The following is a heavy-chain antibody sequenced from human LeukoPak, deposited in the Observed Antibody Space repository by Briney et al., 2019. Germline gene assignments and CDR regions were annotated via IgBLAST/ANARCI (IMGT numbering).Heavy chain of an antibody. Sequence: PGGSLRLSCTASGFTFSTYVMHWVRQAPRKGLEWVAVISSDGSNKFYADSVKGRFTISRDNSKDTLYLQMNSLIVEDTALYYCARQGSLGPRVHRIGSGNWFAPWGQGTLVTVSS. CDR2: ISSDGSNK. D-gene: IGHD2/OR15-2a*01. J-gene: IGHJ5*02. CDR3: ARQGSLGPRVHRIGSGNWFAP. V-gene: IGHV3-30*04. CDR1: GFTFSTYV.